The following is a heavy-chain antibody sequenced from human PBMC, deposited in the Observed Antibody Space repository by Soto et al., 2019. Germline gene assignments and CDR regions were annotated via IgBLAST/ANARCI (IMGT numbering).Heavy chain of an antibody. Sequence: GSLRPSGAASGFTFGDYAMSWVRQAPGKGLEWISFIRNKAYRGTTKYAASVRGRFTISRDDSKRIASLQMNSLKTEGTDVYYCTRGDMALNDYWGQGTLVTVSS. CDR2: IRNKAYRGTT. J-gene: IGHJ4*02. D-gene: IGHD2-15*01. V-gene: IGHV3-49*04. CDR3: TRGDMALNDY. CDR1: GFTFGDYA.